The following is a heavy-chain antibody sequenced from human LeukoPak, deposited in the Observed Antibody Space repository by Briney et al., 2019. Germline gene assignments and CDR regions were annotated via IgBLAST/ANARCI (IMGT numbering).Heavy chain of an antibody. CDR2: ISSSSSTI. CDR3: AKGSGYRALTFFDY. J-gene: IGHJ4*02. CDR1: GFTFSSYS. Sequence: GGSLRLSCAASGFTFSSYSMNWVRQAPGKGLEWVSYISSSSSTIYYADSVKGRFTISRDNAKNSLYLQMNSLRAEDTAVYYCAKGSGYRALTFFDYWGQGTLVTVSS. D-gene: IGHD5-12*01. V-gene: IGHV3-48*01.